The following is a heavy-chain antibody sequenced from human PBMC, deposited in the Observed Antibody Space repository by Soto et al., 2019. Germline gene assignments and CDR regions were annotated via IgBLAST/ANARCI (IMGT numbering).Heavy chain of an antibody. CDR1: GFTFSSYA. CDR3: AGVTSNIFYGMDV. J-gene: IGHJ6*02. Sequence: PGGSLSLSCAASGFTFSSYAMTWVRQAPGKGLEWVSAISGSGGSTYYADSVKGRFTISRDNSKNTLYLQMNSLRAEDTALYYCAGVTSNIFYGMDVWGQGTTVTVSS. V-gene: IGHV3-23*01. CDR2: ISGSGGST. D-gene: IGHD2-8*01.